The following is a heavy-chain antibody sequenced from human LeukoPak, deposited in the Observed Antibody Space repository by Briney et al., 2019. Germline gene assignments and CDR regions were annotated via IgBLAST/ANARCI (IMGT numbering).Heavy chain of an antibody. CDR1: GSTFSSYA. CDR3: ASVRGPYYFDY. Sequence: PGGSLRLSCADSGSTFSSYAMHWVRQAPGKGLEWVAVISYDGSNKYYADSVKGRFTISRDNSKNTLYLQMNSLRAEDTAVYYCASVRGPYYFDYWGQGTLVTVSS. J-gene: IGHJ4*02. D-gene: IGHD3-10*01. V-gene: IGHV3-30*04. CDR2: ISYDGSNK.